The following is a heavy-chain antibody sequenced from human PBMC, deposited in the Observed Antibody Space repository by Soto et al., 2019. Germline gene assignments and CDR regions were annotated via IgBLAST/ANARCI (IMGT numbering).Heavy chain of an antibody. CDR2: INKDGSEK. Sequence: EVQVVESGGGLVQPGGSLRLSCAASGFTFSTYWMTWVRQAPGKGLEWVANINKDGSEKSYVDSVKGRFTISRDNAKSSLYLQMNSLRAEDTAVYYCVRGIASRLWGKGTTVIVSS. V-gene: IGHV3-7*01. CDR3: VRGIASRL. CDR1: GFTFSTYW. J-gene: IGHJ6*04. D-gene: IGHD6-13*01.